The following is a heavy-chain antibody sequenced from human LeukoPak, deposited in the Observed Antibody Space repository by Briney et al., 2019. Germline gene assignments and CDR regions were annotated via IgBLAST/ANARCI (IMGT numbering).Heavy chain of an antibody. D-gene: IGHD3-22*01. J-gene: IGHJ4*02. CDR2: IYYSGST. V-gene: IGHV4-30-4*08. CDR1: GGSISSGDYY. CDR3: AREDDSSGLLDY. Sequence: SQTLSLTCTVSGGSISSGDYYWSWIRQPPGKGLKWIGYIYYSGSTYYNPSLKSRVTISVDTSKNQFSLKLSSVTAADTAVYYCAREDDSSGLLDYWGQGTLVTVSS.